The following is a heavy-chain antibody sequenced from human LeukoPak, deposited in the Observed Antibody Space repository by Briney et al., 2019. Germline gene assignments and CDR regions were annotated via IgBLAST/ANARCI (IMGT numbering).Heavy chain of an antibody. CDR2: ISYDGSNK. CDR1: GFTFSSYA. V-gene: IGHV3-30-3*01. J-gene: IGHJ4*02. Sequence: AGSLRLSCAASGFTFSSYAMHWVRQAPGKGLEWVAVISYDGSNKYYTDSVKGRFTISRDNSKNTLYLQMNSQRAEDTAVYYCARDKWGELLDYWGQGTLVTVSS. CDR3: ARDKWGELLDY. D-gene: IGHD1-7*01.